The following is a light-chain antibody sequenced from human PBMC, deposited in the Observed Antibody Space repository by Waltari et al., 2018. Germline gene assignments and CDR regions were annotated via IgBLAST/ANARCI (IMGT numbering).Light chain of an antibody. CDR1: QTISTW. J-gene: IGKJ1*01. CDR2: KAS. Sequence: DIQMTQCPSSLSASVGDRGTITCRASQTISTWLAWYQQKAGKAPKLLIYKASTLESGVPSRVRGSGSVTEFALTISSLRPGDFATYYCQQFNSFPWTFGHGTKVEIK. V-gene: IGKV1-5*03. CDR3: QQFNSFPWT.